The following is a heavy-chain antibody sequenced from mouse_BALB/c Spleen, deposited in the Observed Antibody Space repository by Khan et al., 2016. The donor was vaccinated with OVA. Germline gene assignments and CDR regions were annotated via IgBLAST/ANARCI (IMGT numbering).Heavy chain of an antibody. CDR3: ARATYRYAFAY. D-gene: IGHD2-14*01. J-gene: IGHJ3*01. V-gene: IGHV3-8*02. Sequence: VQLKQSGPSLVKPSQTLSLTCSVTGDSITSGYWCWIRKFPGNKLEYMGYILYSGSTYYNPSLKSRISITRHTSQNQYYLQLISVTTEDTATYDCARATYRYAFAYWGQGTLVTVSA. CDR2: ILYSGST. CDR1: GDSITSGY.